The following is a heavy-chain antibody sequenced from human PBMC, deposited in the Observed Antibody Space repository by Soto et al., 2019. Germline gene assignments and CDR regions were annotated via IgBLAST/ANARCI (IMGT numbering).Heavy chain of an antibody. CDR2: ISAYNGNT. Sequence: QVQLVQSGAEVKKPGASVKVSCKASGYTFTSYGFIWVRQAPGQGLEWMGWISAYNGNTNYAQKVQGRVTMTTDTSTSTADMELRSLSSDDTAVYHCARDRGTYALDTWGQGTLVTVSS. V-gene: IGHV1-18*01. J-gene: IGHJ5*02. CDR3: ARDRGTYALDT. CDR1: GYTFTSYG. D-gene: IGHD3-10*01.